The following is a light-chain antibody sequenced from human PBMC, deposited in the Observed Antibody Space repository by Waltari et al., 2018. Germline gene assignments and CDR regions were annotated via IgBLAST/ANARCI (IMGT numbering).Light chain of an antibody. CDR1: QSVGTN. Sequence: EILMTQSPATLSVSQGEVANLPCRASQSVGTNLAWYQQKPGQPPRVVVYGAYRRARGIPARFSGSGSGTEFTLTISSLQSEDFAVYYCQQYNIWPPNHTFGQGTKLEI. V-gene: IGKV3-15*01. J-gene: IGKJ2*01. CDR2: GAY. CDR3: QQYNIWPPNHT.